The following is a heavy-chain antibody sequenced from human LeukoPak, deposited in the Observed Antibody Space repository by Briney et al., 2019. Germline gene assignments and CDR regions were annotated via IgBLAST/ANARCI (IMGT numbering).Heavy chain of an antibody. CDR1: GLTFRRYN. CDR3: ASGTVGNYALDY. Sequence: GGSLRLSCAASGLTFRRYNMNWVRQAPGKGLEWVSSIGTSSNNIYYTDSVKGRFTISRDNAKNSLYLQVASLRVEDTAVYFCASGTVGNYALDYWGQGTLVTVSS. D-gene: IGHD1-7*01. CDR2: IGTSSNNI. V-gene: IGHV3-21*01. J-gene: IGHJ4*02.